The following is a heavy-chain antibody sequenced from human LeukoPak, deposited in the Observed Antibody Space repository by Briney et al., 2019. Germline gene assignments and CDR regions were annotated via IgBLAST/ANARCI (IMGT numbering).Heavy chain of an antibody. J-gene: IGHJ4*02. CDR1: GGSFSGYH. V-gene: IGHV4-4*09. CDR2: ILTSGST. CDR3: ARLRVSGSYLYYFDY. Sequence: SETLSLTCAVYGGSFSGYHWSWVRQPPGKGLEWIGYILTSGSTNYNPSLKSRLTISVDTSKNQFTLKLSSVTAADTAVYYCARLRVSGSYLYYFDYWGQGTLVTVSS. D-gene: IGHD1-26*01.